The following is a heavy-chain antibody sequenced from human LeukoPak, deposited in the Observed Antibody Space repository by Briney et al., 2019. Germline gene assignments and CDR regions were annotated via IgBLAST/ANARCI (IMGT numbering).Heavy chain of an antibody. Sequence: PSETLSLTCAVYGGSFSGYYWSWIRQTPGKGLEWIGEINHSESTNYNPSLKSRVTISVDTSKNQFSLKLSSVTAADTAVYYCATDTVGPFDIWGQGTMVTVSS. CDR1: GGSFSGYY. V-gene: IGHV4-34*01. D-gene: IGHD5-18*01. CDR2: INHSEST. J-gene: IGHJ3*02. CDR3: ATDTVGPFDI.